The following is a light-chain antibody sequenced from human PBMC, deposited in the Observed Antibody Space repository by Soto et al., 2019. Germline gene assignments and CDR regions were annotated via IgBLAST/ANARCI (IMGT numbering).Light chain of an antibody. J-gene: IGKJ1*01. CDR3: QQYNGYCT. CDR1: QSVSSSF. CDR2: GAS. V-gene: IGKV3-20*01. Sequence: EIVLTQSRGTLSLSPGERATLSCRASQSVSSSFLAWYQQKLGQAPRHLIYGASSRATGIPDRFSGSGSGTDFTLTISSLQPDDFATYYCQQYNGYCTFGQGTKVEIK.